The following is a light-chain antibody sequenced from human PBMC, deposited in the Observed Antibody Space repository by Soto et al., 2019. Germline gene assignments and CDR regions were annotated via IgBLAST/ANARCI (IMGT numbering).Light chain of an antibody. Sequence: QSVLTQPASVSGSPGQSITIYCTGTSSDVGGYNYVSWYQQHPGKAPKLMIYEVSNRPSGVSIRFSGSKSGNTASLTISALQAEDDADYYCSSYTSSSTQVFGTGTKATVL. CDR2: EVS. CDR3: SSYTSSSTQV. CDR1: SSDVGGYNY. J-gene: IGLJ1*01. V-gene: IGLV2-14*01.